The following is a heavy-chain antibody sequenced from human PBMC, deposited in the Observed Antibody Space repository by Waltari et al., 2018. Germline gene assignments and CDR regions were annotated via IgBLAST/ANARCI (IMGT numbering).Heavy chain of an antibody. V-gene: IGHV1-69*10. CDR2: IIPILGIA. CDR1: GGTFSSYA. J-gene: IGHJ4*02. Sequence: QVQLVQSGAEVKKPGSSVKVSCKASGGTFSSYAISWLRQAPGQGLEWMGGIIPILGIANDAQKFQGRVTITADKSTSTAYMELSSLRSEDTAVYYCARVGYLEGYFDYWGQGTLVTVSS. CDR3: ARVGYLEGYFDY. D-gene: IGHD1-1*01.